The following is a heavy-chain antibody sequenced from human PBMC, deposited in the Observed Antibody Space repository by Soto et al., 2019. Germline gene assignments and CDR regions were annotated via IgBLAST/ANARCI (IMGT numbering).Heavy chain of an antibody. D-gene: IGHD6-19*01. CDR1: GYTFTSYF. CDR2: INPSGGST. V-gene: IGHV1-46*03. Sequence: ASVKVSCKASGYTFTSYFIHWVRQAPGQGLEWMGIINPSGGSTNYAQQFQGRVTMTRDTSTSTVYMELSGLRFEDTAVYYCARDEGYSSGWSQFDYWGQGTLVTVSS. J-gene: IGHJ4*02. CDR3: ARDEGYSSGWSQFDY.